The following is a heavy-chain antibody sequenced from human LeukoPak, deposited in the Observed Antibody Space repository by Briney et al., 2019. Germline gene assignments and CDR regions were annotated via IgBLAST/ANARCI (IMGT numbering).Heavy chain of an antibody. CDR2: INPNSGGT. Sequence: ASVKVSCKASGYTFTGYYMHWVRQAPGQGLEWMGWINPNSGGTNYAQKFQGRVTMTRDTSISTAYMELSRLRSDDTAVYYCARETYYYDSSGYYYSAGLDCGGRGTLVTVSS. CDR3: ARETYYYDSSGYYYSAGLDC. CDR1: GYTFTGYY. D-gene: IGHD3-22*01. V-gene: IGHV1-2*02. J-gene: IGHJ4*02.